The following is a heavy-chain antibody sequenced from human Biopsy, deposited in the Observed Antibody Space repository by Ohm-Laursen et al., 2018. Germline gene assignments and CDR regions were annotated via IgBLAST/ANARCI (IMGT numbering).Heavy chain of an antibody. CDR2: IIPIFQTT. V-gene: IGHV1-69*06. CDR3: ATVRGLVWFGELIA. J-gene: IGHJ5*02. Sequence: ASVKVSCKASGGSFSTYTISWVRLAPGHGLEFVGGIIPIFQTTHYAQSFQGRVTIVADKSTSTAYMELSSLRSDDTAIYYCATVRGLVWFGELIAWGQGTLVTVSS. D-gene: IGHD3-10*01. CDR1: GGSFSTYT.